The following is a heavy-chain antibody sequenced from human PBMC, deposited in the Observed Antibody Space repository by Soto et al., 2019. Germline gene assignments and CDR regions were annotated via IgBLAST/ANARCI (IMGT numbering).Heavy chain of an antibody. V-gene: IGHV3-15*07. CDR2: IKSKTDGGTT. CDR1: GFTFSNAW. D-gene: IGHD3-22*01. J-gene: IGHJ4*02. Sequence: EVQLVESGGGLVKPGGSLRLSCAASGFTFSNAWMNWVRQAPGKGLEWVGRIKSKTDGGTTDYAAPVKGRFTISRDDSNNTLYLQMNSLKTEDTAVYYCTTGYYYDSSGYYFFITDYWGQGTLVTVSS. CDR3: TTGYYYDSSGYYFFITDY.